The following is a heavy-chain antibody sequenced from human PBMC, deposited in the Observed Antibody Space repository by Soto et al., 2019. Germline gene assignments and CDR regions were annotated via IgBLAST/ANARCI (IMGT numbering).Heavy chain of an antibody. CDR3: ARAAVSYYHYMDV. Sequence: GSLRLSCAASGFTFRSYGMNWVRQAPGKGLEWVSYISSSSSTIYYAGSVKGRFTISRDNAKNSLYLQMNSLRAEDTAVYYCARAAVSYYHYMDVWGKGTTVTVSS. J-gene: IGHJ6*03. V-gene: IGHV3-48*01. D-gene: IGHD4-17*01. CDR2: ISSSSSTI. CDR1: GFTFRSYG.